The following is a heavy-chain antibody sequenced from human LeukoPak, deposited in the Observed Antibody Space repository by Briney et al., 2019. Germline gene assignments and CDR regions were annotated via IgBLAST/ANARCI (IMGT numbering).Heavy chain of an antibody. CDR2: FSSTGST. V-gene: IGHV4-59*01. CDR1: GYSISSGYY. Sequence: SETLSLTCAVSGYSISSGYYWGWIRQPPGKGLELIAYFSSTGSTNYNPSLKSRVTISVDTSKNQFSLKLSSVTAADTAVYYCARANTAMSAWGQGTLVTVSS. J-gene: IGHJ5*02. D-gene: IGHD5-18*01. CDR3: ARANTAMSA.